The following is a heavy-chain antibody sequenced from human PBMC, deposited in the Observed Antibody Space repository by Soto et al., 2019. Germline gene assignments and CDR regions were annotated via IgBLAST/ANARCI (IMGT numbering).Heavy chain of an antibody. CDR2: ISYDGSNK. CDR3: AKDLHGYSYGYYSYYGMDV. J-gene: IGHJ6*02. V-gene: IGHV3-30*18. D-gene: IGHD5-18*01. Sequence: QVQLVESGGGVVQPGRSLRLSCAASGFTFSSYGMHWVRQAPGKGLEWVAVISYDGSNKYYADSVKGRFTISRDNSKNTLYLQINSLRAEDTAVYYCAKDLHGYSYGYYSYYGMDVWGQGTTVTVSS. CDR1: GFTFSSYG.